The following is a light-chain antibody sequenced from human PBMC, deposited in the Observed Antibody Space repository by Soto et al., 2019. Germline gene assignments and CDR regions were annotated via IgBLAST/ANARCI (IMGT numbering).Light chain of an antibody. J-gene: IGKJ1*01. V-gene: IGKV1-5*01. CDR1: QTISRW. CDR3: QEYNNYWT. Sequence: DIQMTQSPSTLSASVGDTVTITCRASQTISRWLAWYQQKPGKAPRLLIYTASTLESGVPSRFSASGSGTEFTLPINSLHPDDFATYYCQEYNNYWTFGQGTRW. CDR2: TAS.